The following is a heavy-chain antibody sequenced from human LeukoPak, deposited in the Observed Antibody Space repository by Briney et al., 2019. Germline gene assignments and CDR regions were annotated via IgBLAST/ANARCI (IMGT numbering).Heavy chain of an antibody. CDR2: IAVDSGNT. J-gene: IGHJ4*02. V-gene: IGHV1-58*02. Sequence: SVKVSCTASGFTFSNSLMQWVRQARGQRLQWMGRIAVDSGNTNYAQKFQERVTITRDMSTSTAYMELGSLTSEDTAIYYCATTTPGYGGFRFWGQGTLVTVSS. CDR1: GFTFSNSL. CDR3: ATTTPGYGGFRF. D-gene: IGHD5-12*01.